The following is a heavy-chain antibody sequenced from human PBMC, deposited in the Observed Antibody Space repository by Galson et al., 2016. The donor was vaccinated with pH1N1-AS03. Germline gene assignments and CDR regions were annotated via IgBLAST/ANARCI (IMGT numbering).Heavy chain of an antibody. CDR2: MNPDTGNA. CDR1: GYTFTNYD. CDR3: ARAPTKNYDILTGYYRVWFDP. Sequence: SVKVSCKASGYTFTNYDINWVRQAPGQGLEWMGWMNPDTGNAGYAEKFQGRVTMTRNTSISTAYMELSSLRSEDTAVYYCARAPTKNYDILTGYYRVWFDPWGQGTLVAVSS. V-gene: IGHV1-8*01. D-gene: IGHD3-9*01. J-gene: IGHJ5*02.